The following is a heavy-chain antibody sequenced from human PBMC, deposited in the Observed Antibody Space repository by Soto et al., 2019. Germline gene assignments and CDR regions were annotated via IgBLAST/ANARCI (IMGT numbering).Heavy chain of an antibody. Sequence: ASVKVSCKASGYTFTGYYMHWVRQAPGQGLEWMGWINPNSGGTNYAQKFQGRVTMTRDTSISTAYTELSRLRSDDTAVYYCARDFQRYCSGGSCYWFDPWGQGTLVTVSS. V-gene: IGHV1-2*02. J-gene: IGHJ5*02. D-gene: IGHD2-15*01. CDR1: GYTFTGYY. CDR2: INPNSGGT. CDR3: ARDFQRYCSGGSCYWFDP.